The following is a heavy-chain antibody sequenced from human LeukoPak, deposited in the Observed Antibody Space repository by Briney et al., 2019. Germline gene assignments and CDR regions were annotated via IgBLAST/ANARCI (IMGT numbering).Heavy chain of an antibody. CDR1: GFTFSSFI. Sequence: PGGSLRLSCAASGFTFSSFIMNWVRQAPGKGLEWVSSISSSSSYIYYADSLKGRFTISRDNAKNSLYLQMNSLRAEDTAVYYCARDSRAVVDAFDIWGQGTMVTVSS. J-gene: IGHJ3*02. CDR2: ISSSSSYI. V-gene: IGHV3-21*01. D-gene: IGHD6-19*01. CDR3: ARDSRAVVDAFDI.